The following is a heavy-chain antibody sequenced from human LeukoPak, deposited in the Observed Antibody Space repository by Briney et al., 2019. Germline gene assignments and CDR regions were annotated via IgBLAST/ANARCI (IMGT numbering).Heavy chain of an antibody. D-gene: IGHD6-13*01. V-gene: IGHV3-7*01. CDR3: ARVSRAAAAIDY. CDR1: GFIFSNYW. Sequence: GGSLRLSCTASGFIFSNYWMTWVRQAPGKGLEWVAQINQDGSKEYYIDSVKARFSISRDNARNSLSLQMNSLRAEDTAVYYCARVSRAAAAIDYWGQGTLVTVSS. CDR2: INQDGSKE. J-gene: IGHJ4*02.